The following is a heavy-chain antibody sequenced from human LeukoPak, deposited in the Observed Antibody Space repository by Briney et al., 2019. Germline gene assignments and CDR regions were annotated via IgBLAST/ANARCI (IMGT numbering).Heavy chain of an antibody. CDR3: AGDKGVGYYGMDV. D-gene: IGHD2-8*01. V-gene: IGHV1-2*02. J-gene: IGHJ6*02. Sequence: ASVKVSCKASGYTFTGYYMHWVRQAPGQGLEWMGWINPNSGGTNYAQKFQGRVTMTRDTPISTAYMELSRLRSDDTAVYYCAGDKGVGYYGMDVWGQGTTVTVSS. CDR1: GYTFTGYY. CDR2: INPNSGGT.